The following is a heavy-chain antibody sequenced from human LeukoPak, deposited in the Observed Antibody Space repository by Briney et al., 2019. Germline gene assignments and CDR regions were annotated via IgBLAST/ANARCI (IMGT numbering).Heavy chain of an antibody. CDR3: ARDRGRIEWNRVAFDI. D-gene: IGHD3-3*01. Sequence: SETLSLTCAVYGGSFSSYYWSWIRQPPGKGLEWIGYIYYSGSTNYNPSLKSRVTISVDTSKNQFSLKLSSVTAADTAVYYCARDRGRIEWNRVAFDIWGQGTMVTVSS. V-gene: IGHV4-59*01. CDR2: IYYSGST. J-gene: IGHJ3*02. CDR1: GGSFSSYY.